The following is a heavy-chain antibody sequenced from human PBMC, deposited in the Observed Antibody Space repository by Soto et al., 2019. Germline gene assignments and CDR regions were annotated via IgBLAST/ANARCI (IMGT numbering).Heavy chain of an antibody. J-gene: IGHJ4*02. CDR3: ARDRAGSSGWYYFDY. CDR1: GGSISSSNW. V-gene: IGHV4-4*02. CDR2: IYHSGST. D-gene: IGHD6-19*01. Sequence: SETLSLTCAVSGGSISSSNWWSWVRQPPGKGLEWIGEIYHSGSTNYNPSLKSRVTISVDKSKNQFSLKLSSVTAADTAVYYCARDRAGSSGWYYFDYWGQGTLVTVSS.